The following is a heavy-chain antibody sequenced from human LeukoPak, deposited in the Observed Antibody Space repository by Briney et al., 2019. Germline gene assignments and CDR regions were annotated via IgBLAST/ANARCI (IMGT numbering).Heavy chain of an antibody. Sequence: PGRSLRLSCLASGFTFRTFAMHWVRQRPGKGLEWVTFSSYDGSDRHYADSVKGRFTVSRDNSKNTLYLQMNSLRAEDTAVYYCAKDGILEWLLSSPYYYYYMDVWGKGTTVTVSS. CDR2: SSYDGSDR. D-gene: IGHD3-3*01. CDR1: GFTFRTFA. J-gene: IGHJ6*03. V-gene: IGHV3-30*04. CDR3: AKDGILEWLLSSPYYYYYMDV.